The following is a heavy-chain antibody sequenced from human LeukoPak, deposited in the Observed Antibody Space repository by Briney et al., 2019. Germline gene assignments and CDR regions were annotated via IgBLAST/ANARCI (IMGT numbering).Heavy chain of an antibody. V-gene: IGHV3-30*02. CDR2: IRYGGDMK. D-gene: IGHD3-3*01. CDR1: GFTFSTSG. CDR3: ARIRGYDFWSGYSVEAGAFDI. J-gene: IGHJ3*02. Sequence: QPGGSLRLSCAASGFTFSTSGMHWVRQVPGKGLEWVAFIRYGGDMKYYRDSVKGRFTISRENYKNTLYLQMNSLRPEDTAVYYCARIRGYDFWSGYSVEAGAFDIWGQGTLVTVSS.